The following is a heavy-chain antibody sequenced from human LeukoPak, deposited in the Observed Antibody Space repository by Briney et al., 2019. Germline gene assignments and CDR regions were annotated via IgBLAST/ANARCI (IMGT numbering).Heavy chain of an antibody. V-gene: IGHV3-7*01. CDR3: ARECYDFWSGYLYYYYYYMDV. J-gene: IGHJ6*03. D-gene: IGHD3-3*01. CDR1: GFRFNSYG. CDR2: IKQDGSEK. Sequence: GGTLRLSCAASGFRFNSYGMTWVRLAPGKGLEWVANIKQDGSEKYYVDSVKGRFTISRDNAKNSLYLQMNSLRAEDTAVYYCARECYDFWSGYLYYYYYYMDVWGKGTTVTVSS.